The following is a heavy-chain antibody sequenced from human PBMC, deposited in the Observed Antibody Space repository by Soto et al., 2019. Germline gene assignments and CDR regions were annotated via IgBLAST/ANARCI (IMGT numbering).Heavy chain of an antibody. V-gene: IGHV1-18*01. J-gene: IGHJ4*02. CDR2: ISAYNGNT. D-gene: IGHD2-2*01. CDR3: ARSRAHCSSTSCYGSDY. CDR1: VYTFTNYG. Sequence: ASVTVSRKPSVYTFTNYGIIWVRQAPGQALEWMGWISAYNGNTNYAQKPQGRVTMTTDTSTSTAYMELRSLRSDDTAVYYCARSRAHCSSTSCYGSDYWGQGTLVTVSS.